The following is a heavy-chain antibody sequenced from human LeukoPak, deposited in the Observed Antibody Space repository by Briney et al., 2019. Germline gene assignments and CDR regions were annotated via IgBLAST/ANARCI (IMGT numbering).Heavy chain of an antibody. D-gene: IGHD4-17*01. Sequence: GSLRLSCAASGFTFSSYSMNWVRQAPGKGLEWVSSIISSSSYIYYADSVKGRLTISRDNAKNSLYLQMNSLRAEDTAVYYCARSDGNYVGAASAEYFQHWGQGTLVTVSS. V-gene: IGHV3-21*01. CDR3: ARSDGNYVGAASAEYFQH. CDR2: IISSSSYI. J-gene: IGHJ1*01. CDR1: GFTFSSYS.